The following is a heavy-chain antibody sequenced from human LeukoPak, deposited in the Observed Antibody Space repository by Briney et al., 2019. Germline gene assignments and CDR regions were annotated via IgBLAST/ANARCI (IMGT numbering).Heavy chain of an antibody. J-gene: IGHJ4*02. Sequence: GGSLRLSCAASGFTFSSYAMHWVRQAPGKGLEWVALIPYDGSNKYYADSVKGRFTVSRDNSKNTLYLQMNSLRAEDTAVYYCAKEWDAVAGMGYWGQGTLVTVSS. CDR1: GFTFSSYA. V-gene: IGHV3-30*04. CDR3: AKEWDAVAGMGY. CDR2: IPYDGSNK. D-gene: IGHD6-19*01.